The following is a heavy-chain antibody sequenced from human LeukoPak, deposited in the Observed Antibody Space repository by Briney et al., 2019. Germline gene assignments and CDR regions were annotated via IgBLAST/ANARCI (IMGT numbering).Heavy chain of an antibody. V-gene: IGHV3-48*03. J-gene: IGHJ4*01. CDR2: VTSTGSTI. CDR3: AKGIYSSGWSYFDY. CDR1: GFSFSSYQ. Sequence: GGSLRLSCAASGFSFSSYQMNWVRQAPGKGLQWVSYVTSTGSTIHYADSVKGRFTISRDNSKNTLYLQMNSLRAEDTAVYYCAKGIYSSGWSYFDYWGHGTLVTVSS. D-gene: IGHD6-19*01.